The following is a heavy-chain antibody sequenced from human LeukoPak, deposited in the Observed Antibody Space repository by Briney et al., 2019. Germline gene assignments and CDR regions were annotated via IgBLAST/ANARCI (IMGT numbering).Heavy chain of an antibody. CDR3: ARRWLTGFDP. J-gene: IGHJ5*02. Sequence: KPSETLSLTCAVYGGSFSGYYWSWIRQPPGKGLEWIGEINHSGSTNYNPSLKSRVTISVDTSKNQFSLKLSSVTAADTAVYYCARRWLTGFDPWGQGALVTVSS. V-gene: IGHV4-34*01. CDR1: GGSFSGYY. D-gene: IGHD3-9*01. CDR2: INHSGST.